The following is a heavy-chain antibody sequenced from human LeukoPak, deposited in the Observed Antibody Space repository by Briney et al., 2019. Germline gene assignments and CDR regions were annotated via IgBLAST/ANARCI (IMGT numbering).Heavy chain of an antibody. D-gene: IGHD6-19*01. J-gene: IGHJ6*03. V-gene: IGHV3-21*01. CDR3: ARFVSVWQQWLGGDYYYYYMDV. CDR2: ISSSSSYI. CDR1: GFTFSSYS. Sequence: PGGSLRLSCAASGFTFSSYSMNWVRQAPGKGLEWVSSISSSSSYIYYADSVKGRFTISRDNAKNSLYLQMNSLRAEDTAVYYCARFVSVWQQWLGGDYYYYYMDVWGKGTTVTISS.